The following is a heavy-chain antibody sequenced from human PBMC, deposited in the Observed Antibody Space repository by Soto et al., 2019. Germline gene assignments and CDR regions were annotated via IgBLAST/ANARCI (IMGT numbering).Heavy chain of an antibody. Sequence: SETLSLTCTVSGVSISSGGYYWTWIRQHPQKGLEWIGHIYYSGGTYYNPSLKSRVTVSVDTSKNQFSLKLSSVTAADTAVYYCAREYYYDSSGFHYWGQGTLVTVSS. D-gene: IGHD3-22*01. CDR2: IYYSGGT. J-gene: IGHJ4*02. V-gene: IGHV4-31*03. CDR3: AREYYYDSSGFHY. CDR1: GVSISSGGYY.